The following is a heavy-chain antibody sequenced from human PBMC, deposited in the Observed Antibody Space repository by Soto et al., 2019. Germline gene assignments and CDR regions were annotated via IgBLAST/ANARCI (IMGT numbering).Heavy chain of an antibody. CDR3: ARMVRVNSHFDY. Sequence: LQLQESGPGLVKPSETLSLTCTVSGGSISSSSFCWGWIRQSPGKGLEWIGYVYYRGITDYNQSRKSRVTISVDTTKNQFSLSLNSVTAADTAVYFCARMVRVNSHFDYWGQGTLVTVSS. J-gene: IGHJ4*02. CDR1: GGSISSSSFC. CDR2: VYYRGIT. V-gene: IGHV4-39*01. D-gene: IGHD3-10*01.